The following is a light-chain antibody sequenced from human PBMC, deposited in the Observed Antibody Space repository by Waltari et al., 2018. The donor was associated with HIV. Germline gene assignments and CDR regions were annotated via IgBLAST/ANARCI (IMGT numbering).Light chain of an antibody. CDR1: SSDVGGHSY. V-gene: IGLV2-8*01. CDR3: SSYSGRNRSVI. J-gene: IGLJ2*01. Sequence: QSALTQPPSASGSPGQAVTISCPGTSSDVGGHSYVSWYQQHPGKAPKLIISEVTKRPSGVPDRFSGSKSGNTASLTVSGLQAEDEGDYFCSSYSGRNRSVIFGGGTRVTVL. CDR2: EVT.